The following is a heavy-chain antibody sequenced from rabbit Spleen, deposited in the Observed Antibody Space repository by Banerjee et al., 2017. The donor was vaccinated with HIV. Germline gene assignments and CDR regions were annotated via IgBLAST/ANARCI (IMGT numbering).Heavy chain of an antibody. Sequence: QEQLVESGGGLVQPGASLRLTCTASAFSFSSSDYICWVRQAPGKGLEWIGYIYTGDGTTGYASWVNGRFTISKTSSTTMTLQMTSLTGADTATYFCARDLTGVIGWNFKLWGPGTLVTVS. CDR1: AFSFSSSDY. J-gene: IGHJ4*01. V-gene: IGHV1S45*01. CDR3: ARDLTGVIGWNFKL. CDR2: IYTGDGTT. D-gene: IGHD1-1*01.